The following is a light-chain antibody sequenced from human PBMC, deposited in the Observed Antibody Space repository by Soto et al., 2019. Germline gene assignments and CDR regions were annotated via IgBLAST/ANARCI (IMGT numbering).Light chain of an antibody. V-gene: IGKV1-5*01. CDR2: DAS. J-gene: IGKJ1*01. Sequence: DIQMTQSPSTLSASVGDRATITCRASQSISSWLAWYQQKPGKAPKLLISDASSLKSGVPSRFSGSGSATEFTLTISSLQPDDFATYYCQQYYGYSRTFGQGTKVDIK. CDR1: QSISSW. CDR3: QQYYGYSRT.